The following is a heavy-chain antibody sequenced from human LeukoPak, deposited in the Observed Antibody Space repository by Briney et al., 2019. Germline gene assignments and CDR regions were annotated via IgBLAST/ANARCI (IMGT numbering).Heavy chain of an antibody. CDR2: INPSGGST. Sequence: ASVKVSCKASGYTFTSYYMHWVRQAPGQGLEWMGIINPSGGSTSYAQKFQGRVTMTRDTSTSTVYMELSSLRSEDTAVYYCAREYCSGGSCHYYYYYYMDVWGKGTTVTVSS. V-gene: IGHV1-46*01. J-gene: IGHJ6*03. CDR1: GYTFTSYY. D-gene: IGHD2-15*01. CDR3: AREYCSGGSCHYYYYYYMDV.